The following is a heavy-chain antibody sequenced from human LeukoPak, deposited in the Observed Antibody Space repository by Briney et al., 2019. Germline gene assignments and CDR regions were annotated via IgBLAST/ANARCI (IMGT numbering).Heavy chain of an antibody. Sequence: PGGSLRLSCAASGLTVSSNYMSWVRQAPGKGLEGVSVIYIGGNTYYADSVKGRFTISRDNSKNTLYLQMNSLRAEDTAVYYCAKSPWNGKFRAYFDYWGQGTLVTVSS. CDR3: AKSPWNGKFRAYFDY. CDR2: IYIGGNT. CDR1: GLTVSSNY. V-gene: IGHV3-53*05. D-gene: IGHD1-1*01. J-gene: IGHJ4*02.